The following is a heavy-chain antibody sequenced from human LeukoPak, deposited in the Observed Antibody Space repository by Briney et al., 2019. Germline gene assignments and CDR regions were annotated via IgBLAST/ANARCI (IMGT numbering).Heavy chain of an antibody. D-gene: IGHD3-3*01. CDR1: GFTVSSNY. V-gene: IGHV3-23*01. Sequence: GGSLRLSCAASGFTVSSNYMSWVRQAPGKGLEWVSAISGSGGSTYYADSVKGRFTISRDNSKNTLYLQMNSLRAEDTAVYYCARDLRALRFLEWTAPFDYWGQGTLVTVSS. CDR3: ARDLRALRFLEWTAPFDY. CDR2: ISGSGGST. J-gene: IGHJ4*02.